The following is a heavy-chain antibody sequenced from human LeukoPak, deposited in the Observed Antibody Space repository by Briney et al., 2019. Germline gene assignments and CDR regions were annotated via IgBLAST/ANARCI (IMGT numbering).Heavy chain of an antibody. J-gene: IGHJ4*02. CDR3: ARDSRDGYDFDYFDY. CDR2: IIPILGIA. V-gene: IGHV1-69*04. D-gene: IGHD5-24*01. Sequence: SVKVSCKASGGTFSSYAISWVRQAPGQGLEWMGRIIPILGIANYAQKFQGRVTTTADKSTSTAYMELSSLRSEDTAVYYCARDSRDGYDFDYFDYWGQGTLVTVSS. CDR1: GGTFSSYA.